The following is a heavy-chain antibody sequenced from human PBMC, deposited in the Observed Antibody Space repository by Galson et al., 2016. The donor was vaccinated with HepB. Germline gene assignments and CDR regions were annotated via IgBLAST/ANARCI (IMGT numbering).Heavy chain of an antibody. CDR3: ARSTVTNGMDV. D-gene: IGHD4-17*01. CDR2: IKKGGTT. CDR1: GFTGNNNY. Sequence: SLRLSCAASGFTGNNNYVTWVRQAPGKGLEWVSVIKKGGTTYYIESVRGRLTFSEDKSTNTLYLQMNNLRTEDTAVYYFARSTVTNGMDVWGQGTTVTVS. V-gene: IGHV3-53*01. J-gene: IGHJ6*02.